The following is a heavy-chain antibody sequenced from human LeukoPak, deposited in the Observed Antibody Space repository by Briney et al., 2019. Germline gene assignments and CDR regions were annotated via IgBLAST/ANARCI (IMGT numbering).Heavy chain of an antibody. CDR2: IWYDGSNK. V-gene: IGHV3-33*03. CDR3: ANAQMSGVVAATLIDY. J-gene: IGHJ4*02. D-gene: IGHD2-15*01. Sequence: PGGSLRLSCAASGFTFSSYGMHWVRQAPGKGLEWVAVIWYDGSNKYYADSVKGRFTISRDNSKNTLYLQKNSLRAEDTAVYYCANAQMSGVVAATLIDYWGQGTLVTVSS. CDR1: GFTFSSYG.